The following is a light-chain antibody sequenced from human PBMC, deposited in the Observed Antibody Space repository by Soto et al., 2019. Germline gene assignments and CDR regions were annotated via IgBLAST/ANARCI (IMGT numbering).Light chain of an antibody. CDR1: SGDVGGYNY. V-gene: IGLV2-11*01. J-gene: IGLJ1*01. Sequence: QSALTQPRSVSGSPGQSVTISCTGTSGDVGGYNYVSWYQEHPGKAPKLMIYDVSKRPSGVPDRFSGSKSGNTASLTISGRQAEDEADYYCCSYAGSYTHYVFGTGTKVTVL. CDR2: DVS. CDR3: CSYAGSYTHYV.